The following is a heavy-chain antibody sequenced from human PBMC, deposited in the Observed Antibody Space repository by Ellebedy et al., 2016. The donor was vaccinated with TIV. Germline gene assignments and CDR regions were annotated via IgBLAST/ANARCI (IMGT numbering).Heavy chain of an antibody. V-gene: IGHV1-18*01. CDR3: ARFRVGQYYFDY. D-gene: IGHD3-16*01. CDR2: ITTYDANT. Sequence: AASVKVSCKASGYTFTGYSINWVRQAPGQGLEWMGWITTYDANTNYAQKLQGRVTMTTDTSTTTAYLELRSLRSDDTAIYYCARFRVGQYYFDYWGQGTLVTVSS. CDR1: GYTFTGYS. J-gene: IGHJ4*02.